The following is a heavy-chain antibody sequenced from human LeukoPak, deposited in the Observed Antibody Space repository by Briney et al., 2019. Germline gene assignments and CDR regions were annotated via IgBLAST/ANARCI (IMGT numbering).Heavy chain of an antibody. J-gene: IGHJ3*02. CDR1: GYTFTSYY. Sequence: GASVKVSCKASGYTFTSYYMHWVRQAPGQGLEWMGIINPSGGSTSYAQKFQGRVTMTRDMSTSTVYMELSSLRSEDTAVYYCARDRGYSSSGHDAFDIWGQETMVTVSS. CDR3: ARDRGYSSSGHDAFDI. D-gene: IGHD6-13*01. V-gene: IGHV1-46*01. CDR2: INPSGGST.